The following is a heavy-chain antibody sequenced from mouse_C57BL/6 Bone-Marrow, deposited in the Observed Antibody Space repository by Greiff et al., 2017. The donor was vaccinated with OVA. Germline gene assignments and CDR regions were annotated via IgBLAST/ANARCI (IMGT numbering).Heavy chain of an antibody. CDR2: IYPGNSDT. D-gene: IGHD1-1*01. CDR3: TRHGIFITTVVADY. J-gene: IGHJ2*01. V-gene: IGHV1-5*01. Sequence: EVQLQQSGTVLARPGASVKMSCKTSGYTFTSYWMHWVKQRPGQGLEWIGAIYPGNSDTSYNQKFKGKAKLTAVTSASTAYMELSSLTNEDSAVYYCTRHGIFITTVVADYWGQGTTLTVSS. CDR1: GYTFTSYW.